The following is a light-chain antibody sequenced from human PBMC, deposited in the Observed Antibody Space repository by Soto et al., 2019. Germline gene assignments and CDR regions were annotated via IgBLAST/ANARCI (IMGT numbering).Light chain of an antibody. J-gene: IGKJ1*01. CDR1: QSVSSSY. Sequence: EIVLTQSPGTLSLSPGERATLSCRASQSVSSSYLAWYQQKPGQAPRLLIYGASSRATGIPDRFSGSGSGTDFTLTISRLGPEDFAVYYCQQYGSSNPMFGHGTKVHIK. V-gene: IGKV3-20*01. CDR2: GAS. CDR3: QQYGSSNPM.